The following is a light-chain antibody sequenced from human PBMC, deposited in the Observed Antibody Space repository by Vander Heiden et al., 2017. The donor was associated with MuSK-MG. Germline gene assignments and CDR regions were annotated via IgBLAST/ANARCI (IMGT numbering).Light chain of an antibody. V-gene: IGKV3-11*01. Sequence: EIVLTQSPATLSLSPGERATLSCRASQTVSNYLVWYQQKPGQSPRLLIYDTSTRATDIPARFSGSGSGTDFTLTISSLEPEDFAGYYCQHRNSFGGGTKVEIK. CDR1: QTVSNY. J-gene: IGKJ4*01. CDR2: DTS. CDR3: QHRNS.